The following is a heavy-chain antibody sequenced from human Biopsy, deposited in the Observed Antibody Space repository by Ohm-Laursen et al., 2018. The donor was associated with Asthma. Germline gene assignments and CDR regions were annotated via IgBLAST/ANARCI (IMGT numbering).Heavy chain of an antibody. CDR1: GYTFNSAG. CDR2: ISVYNGNT. V-gene: IGHV1-18*01. J-gene: IGHJ6*02. CDR3: ARAVDYSHYYGIDV. Sequence: GASVKVSCKTSGYTFNSAGITWMRQAPGQGLEWMGWISVYNGNTKVAQKLQDRVTMITDTSTSTAYMELRSLRSDDTVVYFCARAVDYSHYYGIDVWGQGTTVTVS. D-gene: IGHD3-10*01.